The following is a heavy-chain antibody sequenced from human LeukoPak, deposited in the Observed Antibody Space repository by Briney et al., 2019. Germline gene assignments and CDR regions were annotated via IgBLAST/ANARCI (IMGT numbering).Heavy chain of an antibody. CDR3: AKHGSYHFDY. Sequence: PSQTLSLTCTVSVGSISSGTHYWTWIRQPVGKGLEWLGRVFTSGSPTYNSSLKRRLTISMDKSKNQFSLNLSSVTAADTAVYYCAKHGSYHFDYWGQGTLVTVSS. CDR2: VFTSGSP. D-gene: IGHD3-10*01. J-gene: IGHJ4*02. CDR1: VGSISSGTHY. V-gene: IGHV4-61*02.